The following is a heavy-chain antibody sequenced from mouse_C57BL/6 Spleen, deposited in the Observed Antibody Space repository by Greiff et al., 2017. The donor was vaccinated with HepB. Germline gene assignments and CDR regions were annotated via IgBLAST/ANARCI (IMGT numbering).Heavy chain of an antibody. V-gene: IGHV5-17*01. Sequence: DVKLVESGGGLVKPGGSLKLSCAASGFTFSDYGMHWVRQAPEKGLEWVAYISSGSSTIYYADTVKGRLTISRDNAKNTLFLQMISLRSEDTAMYYCATGLLRTSWFACWGQGTLVTVSA. CDR2: ISSGSSTI. D-gene: IGHD2-13*01. CDR1: GFTFSDYG. CDR3: ATGLLRTSWFAC. J-gene: IGHJ3*01.